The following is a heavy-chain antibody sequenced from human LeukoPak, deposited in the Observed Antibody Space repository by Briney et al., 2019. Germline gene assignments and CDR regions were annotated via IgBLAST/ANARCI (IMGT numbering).Heavy chain of an antibody. CDR1: GYTFTSYG. J-gene: IGHJ5*02. Sequence: GASVKVSCKASGYTFTSYGVSWVRQAPGQGLEWLGWISAYNGKTNYAQKLQGRVTMTTDTSTSTAYTELRRLRSEDTAVYYCARDRAAYYDILTGINWFDPWGQGTLVTVSS. CDR3: ARDRAAYYDILTGINWFDP. D-gene: IGHD3-9*01. V-gene: IGHV1-18*04. CDR2: ISAYNGKT.